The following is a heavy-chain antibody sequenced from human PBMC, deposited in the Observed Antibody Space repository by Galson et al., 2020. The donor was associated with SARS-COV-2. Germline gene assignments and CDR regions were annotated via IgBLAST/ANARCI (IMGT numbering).Heavy chain of an antibody. J-gene: IGHJ4*02. CDR3: ARVGMAYSGSYSGSFDY. D-gene: IGHD1-26*01. V-gene: IGHV1-2*06. CDR2: INPNSGGT. Sequence: ASVKVSCKASGYTFTGYYMHWVRQAPGQGLEWMGRINPNSGGTNYAQKFQGRVTMTRDTSISTAYMELSRLRSDDTAVYYCARVGMAYSGSYSGSFDYWGQGTLVTVSS. CDR1: GYTFTGYY.